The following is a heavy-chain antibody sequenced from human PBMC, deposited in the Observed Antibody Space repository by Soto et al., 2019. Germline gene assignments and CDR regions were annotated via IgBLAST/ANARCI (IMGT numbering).Heavy chain of an antibody. J-gene: IGHJ5*02. CDR3: ATVDRSVALVGWFDP. CDR2: IIPVSGTA. D-gene: IGHD2-8*02. CDR1: GGTFSSYV. Sequence: QVHLEQSGAEVKKPGSSVKVSCKFSGGTFSSYVIIWVRQAPGQGLGWMGGIIPVSGTANYAQKFHGRVTISADAATNTAYMELSSVRFDDTAVHYCATVDRSVALVGWFDPWGQGTLVTVSS. V-gene: IGHV1-69*01.